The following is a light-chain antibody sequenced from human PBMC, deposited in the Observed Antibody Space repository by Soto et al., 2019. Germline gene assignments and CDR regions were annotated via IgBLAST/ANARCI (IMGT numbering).Light chain of an antibody. CDR1: QSVSSSY. Sequence: EIVLTQSPGTLSLSPEERATLSCRASQSVSSSYLAWYQQKPGQAPRLLIFGASSRATGIPDRFSGSGSGTDFTLTISRLEPEDFAVYYCQQSGSSRFFTFGPGTKVDIK. CDR3: QQSGSSRFFT. J-gene: IGKJ3*01. CDR2: GAS. V-gene: IGKV3-20*01.